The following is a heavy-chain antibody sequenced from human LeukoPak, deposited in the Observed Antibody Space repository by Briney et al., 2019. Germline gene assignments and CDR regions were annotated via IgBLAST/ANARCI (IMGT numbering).Heavy chain of an antibody. J-gene: IGHJ3*02. V-gene: IGHV1-69*06. Sequence: SVKVSCKASGDSFSSYAISWVRQAPGQGLEWMGRIIPMFDPVKYVQKFQGRVTITADKSTTTSYMELSGLRFEDTAVYYCARETNIHGGDRNDAFAIWGQGTMVIVSS. CDR1: GDSFSSYA. D-gene: IGHD2-21*02. CDR3: ARETNIHGGDRNDAFAI. CDR2: IIPMFDPV.